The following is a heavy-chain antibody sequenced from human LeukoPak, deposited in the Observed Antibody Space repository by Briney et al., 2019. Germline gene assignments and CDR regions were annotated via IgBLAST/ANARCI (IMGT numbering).Heavy chain of an antibody. CDR2: ITSSGSYI. D-gene: IGHD6-6*01. CDR3: ARRGRVARPFDY. Sequence: GGSLRLSCAASAFSFSNYNMNWVRQAPGKGLEWVSSITSSGSYIYYADSVKGRFTISRDNSKNTLYLQMNSLRAEDTAVYYCARRGRVARPFDYWGQGTLVTVSS. V-gene: IGHV3-21*01. J-gene: IGHJ4*02. CDR1: AFSFSNYN.